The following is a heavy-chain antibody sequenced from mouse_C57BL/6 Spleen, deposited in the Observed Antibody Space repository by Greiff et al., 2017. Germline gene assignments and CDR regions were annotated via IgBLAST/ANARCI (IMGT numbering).Heavy chain of an antibody. CDR3: ARSGRMSNLYYFDY. V-gene: IGHV1-52*01. CDR2: IDPSDSET. Sequence: QVHVKQPGAELVRPGSSVKLSCKASGYTFTSYWMHWVKQRPIQGLEWIGNIDPSDSETHYNQKFKDKATLTVDKSSSTAYMQLSSLTSEDSAVYYCARSGRMSNLYYFDYWGQGTTLTVSS. CDR1: GYTFTSYW. J-gene: IGHJ2*01. D-gene: IGHD2-5*01.